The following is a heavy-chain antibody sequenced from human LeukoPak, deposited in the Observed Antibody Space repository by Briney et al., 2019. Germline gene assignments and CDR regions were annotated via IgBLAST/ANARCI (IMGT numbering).Heavy chain of an antibody. Sequence: GGSLRLSCAASGFTFSSYAMSWVRQAPGKGLEWVSAISGSGSTIYYADSVKGRFTISRDNAKNSLYLQMNSLRAEDTAVYYCAHLPSSGTGIVDYWGQGTLVTVSS. J-gene: IGHJ4*02. CDR3: AHLPSSGTGIVDY. D-gene: IGHD3-10*01. CDR2: ISGSGSTI. V-gene: IGHV3-23*01. CDR1: GFTFSSYA.